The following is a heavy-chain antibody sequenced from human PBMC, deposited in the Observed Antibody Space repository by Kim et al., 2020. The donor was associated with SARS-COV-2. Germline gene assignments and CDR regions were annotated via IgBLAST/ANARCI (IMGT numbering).Heavy chain of an antibody. CDR2: IYPGDSDT. Sequence: GESLKISCKGSGYSFTSYWIGWVRQMPGKGLEWMGIIYPGDSDTRYSPSFQGQVTISADKSISTAYLQWSSLKASDTAMYYCARHVGYSSSPYYYYGMDVWGQGTTVTVSS. CDR3: ARHVGYSSSPYYYYGMDV. J-gene: IGHJ6*02. CDR1: GYSFTSYW. V-gene: IGHV5-51*01. D-gene: IGHD6-6*01.